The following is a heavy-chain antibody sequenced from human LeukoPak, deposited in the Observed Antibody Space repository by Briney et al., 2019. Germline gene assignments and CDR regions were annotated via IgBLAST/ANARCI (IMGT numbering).Heavy chain of an antibody. Sequence: GGSLRLSCAASGFTFSDNYMSWIRQAPGKGLERVSYISSSGNTTYNADSVKGRFSITRDNAKNSLYLQMNSLRAEDTAVYYCARDGGSAWFLDYWGQGTLVTVSS. D-gene: IGHD6-19*01. V-gene: IGHV3-11*04. J-gene: IGHJ4*02. CDR2: ISSSGNTT. CDR3: ARDGGSAWFLDY. CDR1: GFTFSDNY.